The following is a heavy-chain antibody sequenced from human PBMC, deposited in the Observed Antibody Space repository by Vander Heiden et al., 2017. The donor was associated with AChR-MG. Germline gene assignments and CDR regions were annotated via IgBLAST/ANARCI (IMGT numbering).Heavy chain of an antibody. CDR2: IYYSGST. CDR3: ASTLEYYYDSSGYYYFDY. J-gene: IGHJ4*02. Sequence: QLQLQGSGPGLVKPSETLSLTCTVSGGSISSSSYYWGWLRQPPGKGLEWIGSIYYSGSTYYNPSLKSRVTISVDTSKNQFSLKLSSVTAADTAVYYCASTLEYYYDSSGYYYFDYWGQGTLVTVSS. D-gene: IGHD3-22*01. V-gene: IGHV4-39*01. CDR1: GGSISSSSYY.